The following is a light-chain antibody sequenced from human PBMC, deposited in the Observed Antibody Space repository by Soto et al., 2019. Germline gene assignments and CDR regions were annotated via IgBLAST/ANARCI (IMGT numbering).Light chain of an antibody. CDR2: KAS. Sequence: DIQMTXSPXXXXASVGXRVXXXXXASQXXSRWLAWYQQKPGKAPKLLIYKASSLESGVPSRFSGSGSGTEFTLTISSLQPDDFATYYCQQYNSFPFTFGQGTKLEIK. CDR3: QQYNSFPFT. J-gene: IGKJ2*01. V-gene: IGKV1-5*03. CDR1: QXXSRW.